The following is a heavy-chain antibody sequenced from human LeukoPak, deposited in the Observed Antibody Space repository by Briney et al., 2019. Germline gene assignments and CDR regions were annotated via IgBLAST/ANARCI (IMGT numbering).Heavy chain of an antibody. V-gene: IGHV3-33*08. CDR2: IWYDGSNK. Sequence: SGGSLRLSCAASGFTFSSYGMHWVRQAPGKGLEWVAVIWYDGSNKYYADSVKGRFTISRDNSKNTPYLQMNSLRAEDTALYYCARDGVTFGGVIVIPLDYWGQGTLVTVSS. CDR1: GFTFSSYG. D-gene: IGHD3-16*02. J-gene: IGHJ4*02. CDR3: ARDGVTFGGVIVIPLDY.